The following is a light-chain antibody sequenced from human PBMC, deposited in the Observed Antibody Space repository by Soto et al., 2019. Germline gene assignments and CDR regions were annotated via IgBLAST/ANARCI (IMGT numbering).Light chain of an antibody. V-gene: IGKV1-27*01. CDR2: GAS. Sequence: DIQMTQSPSSLSASVGDRVTITCRASEDISNYLAWYQQKPGKVPKLLICGASTLQSGAPSRFSGSGSATYFTLTIASLQTEDVATYYCQNYNRAPWTFGQGTKVESK. CDR3: QNYNRAPWT. J-gene: IGKJ1*01. CDR1: EDISNY.